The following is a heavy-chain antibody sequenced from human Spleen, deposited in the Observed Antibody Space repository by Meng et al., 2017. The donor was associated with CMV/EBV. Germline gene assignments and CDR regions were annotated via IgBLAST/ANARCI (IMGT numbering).Heavy chain of an antibody. CDR3: ALTGDYFYYAMDV. V-gene: IGHV3-7*01. Sequence: GGALRLSCAASGFTFRSFWMSWVRQAPGTGLEWVANIRQDGSEIHYVDPVKGRFTISRDNAKNSLFLQMNSLRAEDTAVYYCALTGDYFYYAMDVWGQGTTVTVSS. J-gene: IGHJ6*02. CDR2: IRQDGSEI. D-gene: IGHD7-27*01. CDR1: GFTFRSFW.